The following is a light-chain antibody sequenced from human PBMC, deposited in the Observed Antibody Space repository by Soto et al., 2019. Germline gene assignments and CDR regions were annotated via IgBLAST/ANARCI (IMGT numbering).Light chain of an antibody. CDR3: ASITRSSTSV. J-gene: IGLJ1*01. Sequence: QSALSQPACVSGSPGQSITRSCTGTSSDVGGYEYVSWYQHQPDKAPKLIIYDVTNRPSGVSTRFSGSKSGNTASLTISGIQTEDEADYYCASITRSSTSVFGTGTKVTVL. V-gene: IGLV2-14*01. CDR2: DVT. CDR1: SSDVGGYEY.